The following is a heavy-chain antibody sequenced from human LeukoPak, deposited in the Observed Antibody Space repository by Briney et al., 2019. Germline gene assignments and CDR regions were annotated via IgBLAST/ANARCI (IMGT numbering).Heavy chain of an antibody. D-gene: IGHD3-22*01. Sequence: GESLKISCQTAGYSFTDYWIGWVRQMPGKGLEWMGIIYPGDSDTRYSPSFQGQVTISADKSISTAYLQWSSLKASDTAMYYCARPTSSGYYNTVFDHWGQGTLVTVYS. CDR3: ARPTSSGYYNTVFDH. V-gene: IGHV5-51*01. CDR1: GYSFTDYW. J-gene: IGHJ4*02. CDR2: IYPGDSDT.